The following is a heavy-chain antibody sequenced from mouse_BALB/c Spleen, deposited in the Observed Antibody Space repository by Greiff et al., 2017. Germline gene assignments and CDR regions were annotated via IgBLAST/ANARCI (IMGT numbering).Heavy chain of an antibody. J-gene: IGHJ2*01. CDR2: ISSGSSTI. CDR1: GFTFSSFG. D-gene: IGHD3-3*01. Sequence: DVHLVESGGGLVQPGGSRKLSCAASGFTFSSFGMHWVRQAPEKGLEWVAYISSGSSTIYYADTVKGRFTISRDNPKNTLFLQMTSLRSEDTAMYYCAREGDGDYWGQGTTLTVSS. V-gene: IGHV5-17*02. CDR3: AREGDGDY.